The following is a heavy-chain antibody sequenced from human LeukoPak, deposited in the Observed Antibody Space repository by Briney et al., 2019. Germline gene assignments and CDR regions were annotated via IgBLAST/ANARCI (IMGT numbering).Heavy chain of an antibody. CDR2: INPNSGGT. J-gene: IGHJ4*02. V-gene: IGHV1-2*02. CDR1: GYSFTGYY. CDR3: ARASSIAARQLDY. D-gene: IGHD6-6*01. Sequence: ASVKVSCKASGYSFTGYYIHWVRQAPGQGLEWMGWINPNSGGTNYAQKFQGRVTMTRDTSISTAYMELSRLRSDDTAVYYCARASSIAARQLDYWGQGTLVTVSS.